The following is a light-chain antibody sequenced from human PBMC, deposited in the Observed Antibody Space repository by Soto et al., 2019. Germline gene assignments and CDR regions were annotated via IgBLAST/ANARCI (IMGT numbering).Light chain of an antibody. Sequence: DIQMTQSHSILSASVGDRVAITCRASQSISAWVAWYQQKAGKAPKLLIYQASLLESGVPSRFSGSGSGTAFTLTISSLQPDDLATYYCQQYNSSPWTFGQGTKVEIK. CDR2: QAS. CDR1: QSISAW. CDR3: QQYNSSPWT. J-gene: IGKJ1*01. V-gene: IGKV1-5*03.